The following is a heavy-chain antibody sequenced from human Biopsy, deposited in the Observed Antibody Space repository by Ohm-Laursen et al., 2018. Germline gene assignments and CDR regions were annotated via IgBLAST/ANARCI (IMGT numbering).Heavy chain of an antibody. D-gene: IGHD1-14*01. CDR3: ARDRDRRGWFDP. J-gene: IGHJ5*02. V-gene: IGHV3-33*01. CDR1: GFTFSGYG. Sequence: SLRLSCAASGFTFSGYGMHWVRQAPGKGLEWVAVIWYDGTDKFYADSVKGRFTISRDNSKNTLYLHMNSLRAADTAVYYCARDRDRRGWFDPWGQGTLVTVSP. CDR2: IWYDGTDK.